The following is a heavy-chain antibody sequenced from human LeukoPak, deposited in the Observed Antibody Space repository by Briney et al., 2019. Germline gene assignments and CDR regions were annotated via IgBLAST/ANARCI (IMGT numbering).Heavy chain of an antibody. CDR3: AREVSVVVAATHYYYYMDV. V-gene: IGHV4-4*02. J-gene: IGHJ6*03. CDR1: GGSISSSKW. D-gene: IGHD2-15*01. CDR2: IYHSGST. Sequence: SETLSLTCAVSGGSISSSKWWSWVRQPPGKGLEWIGEIYHSGSTNYNPSLKSRVTISLDKSKNQFSLKLSSVTAADTAVYYCAREVSVVVAATHYYYYMDVWGKGTTVTISS.